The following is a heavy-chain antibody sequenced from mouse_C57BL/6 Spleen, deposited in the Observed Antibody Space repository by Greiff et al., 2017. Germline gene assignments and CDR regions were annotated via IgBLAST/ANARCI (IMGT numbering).Heavy chain of an antibody. CDR3: ASGQLMLPSFAY. Sequence: EVQLQQSGPELVKPGASVKISCKASGYSFTDYNMNWVKQSHGQSLEWIGVINPNYGTTSYNQKFKGKATLTVDQSSSTAYMQLISLTSEDSAVYYCASGQLMLPSFAYWGQGTLVTVSA. D-gene: IGHD3-2*02. CDR1: GYSFTDYN. J-gene: IGHJ3*01. CDR2: INPNYGTT. V-gene: IGHV1-39*01.